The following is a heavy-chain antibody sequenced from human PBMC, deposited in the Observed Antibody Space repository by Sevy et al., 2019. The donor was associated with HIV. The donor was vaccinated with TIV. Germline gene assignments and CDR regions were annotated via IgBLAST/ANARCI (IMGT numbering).Heavy chain of an antibody. CDR1: GFTFSSYA. J-gene: IGHJ2*01. CDR3: AKDLPVLRYFDWLNWYFDL. D-gene: IGHD3-9*01. V-gene: IGHV3-23*01. CDR2: ISGSGGST. Sequence: GGSLRLSCAASGFTFSSYAMSWVRQAPGKGLEWVSAISGSGGSTYYVDSVKGRFTISRDNSKNTLYLQMNSLRAEDTAVYYCAKDLPVLRYFDWLNWYFDLWGRGTLVTVSS.